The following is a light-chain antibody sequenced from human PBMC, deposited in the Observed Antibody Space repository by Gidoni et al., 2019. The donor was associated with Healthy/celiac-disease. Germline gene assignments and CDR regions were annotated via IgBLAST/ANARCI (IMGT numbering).Light chain of an antibody. V-gene: IGLV1-40*01. J-gene: IGLJ1*01. CDR3: QSYDSSLSGYV. Sequence: QSVLTQPPSVSGAPGQRVTISCTGSSSNIGAGYDVHWYQQLPGTAPKLLIYGNSNRPSGVPDRCSGSKSGTSASLAITGLQTEGEADYYCQSYDSSLSGYVFGTGTKVTVL. CDR2: GNS. CDR1: SSNIGAGYD.